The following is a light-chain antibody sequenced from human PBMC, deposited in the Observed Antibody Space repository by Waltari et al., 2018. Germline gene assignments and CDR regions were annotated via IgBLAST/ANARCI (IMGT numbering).Light chain of an antibody. CDR3: QQYNDWPRT. CDR2: GSS. Sequence: EIVMTQSPATLSVSPGERATLSCRASQSVSRNLAWYQQKPGQAPRLLINGSSTRATGIPARFSGSGSGTEFTLTISGLQSEDSAVYYCQQYNDWPRTFGLGTRVEIE. J-gene: IGKJ1*01. V-gene: IGKV3-15*01. CDR1: QSVSRN.